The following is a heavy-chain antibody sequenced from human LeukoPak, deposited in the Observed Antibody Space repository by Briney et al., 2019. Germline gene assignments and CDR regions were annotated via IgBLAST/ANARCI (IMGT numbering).Heavy chain of an antibody. CDR2: IIPIFGTA. J-gene: IGHJ4*02. V-gene: IGHV1-69*01. Sequence: GSSVKVSCKASGGTFSSYAISWVRQAPGQGLEWMGGIIPIFGTANYAQKFQGRVTITADESTSTAYMELSSLRSEDTAVYYCARDQKDIVVVPAAIWGQGILVTVSS. D-gene: IGHD2-2*01. CDR1: GGTFSSYA. CDR3: ARDQKDIVVVPAAI.